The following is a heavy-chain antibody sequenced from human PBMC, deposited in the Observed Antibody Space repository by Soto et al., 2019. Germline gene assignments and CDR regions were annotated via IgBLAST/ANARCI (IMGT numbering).Heavy chain of an antibody. CDR2: ISYDGSNK. D-gene: IGHD6-19*01. J-gene: IGHJ6*02. V-gene: IGHV3-30-3*01. Sequence: GGSLRLSCAASGFPLVAYASHGVGKAPGKGLEWVAVISYDGSNKYYADSVKGRFTISRDNSKNTLYLQMNSLRAEDTAVYYCARDIEAGYYYYYGMDVWGQGTTVTVSS. CDR1: GFPLVAYA. CDR3: ARDIEAGYYYYYGMDV.